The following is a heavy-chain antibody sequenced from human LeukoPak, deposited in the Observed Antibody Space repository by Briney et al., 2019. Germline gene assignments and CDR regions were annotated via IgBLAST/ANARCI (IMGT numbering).Heavy chain of an antibody. CDR2: ISWNSGSI. CDR1: GFTFDDYA. Sequence: SGRSLRLSCAASGFTFDDYAMHWVRQAPGKGLEWVSGISWNSGSIGYADSVKGRFTISRDNAKNSLYLQMNSLRAEDMALYYCATSFGAEAFDIWGQGTMVTVSS. J-gene: IGHJ3*02. CDR3: ATSFGAEAFDI. D-gene: IGHD3-10*01. V-gene: IGHV3-9*03.